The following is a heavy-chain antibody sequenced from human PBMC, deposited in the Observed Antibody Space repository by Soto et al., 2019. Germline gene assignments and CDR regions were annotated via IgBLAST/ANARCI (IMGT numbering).Heavy chain of an antibody. D-gene: IGHD2-21*02. CDR3: ASVYGDVLKFFDF. CDR2: INQDGTEK. Sequence: EVQLVESGGGLVQPGGSLRLSCVASKFTFSSYWMSWVRQAPWEGLEWVANINQDGTEKYYVDSVKGRFTISRDNAKNSLYLQMDSLRVEDTAVYYCASVYGDVLKFFDFWGQGTLVTVSS. J-gene: IGHJ4*02. V-gene: IGHV3-7*01. CDR1: KFTFSSYW.